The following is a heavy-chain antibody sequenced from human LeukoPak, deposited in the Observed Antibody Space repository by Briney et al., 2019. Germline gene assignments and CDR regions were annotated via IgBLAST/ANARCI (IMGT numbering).Heavy chain of an antibody. V-gene: IGHV1-18*01. D-gene: IGHD2-2*01. J-gene: IGHJ4*02. CDR1: GYTFTSYG. CDR3: ARAGHCSSTSCYGY. Sequence: GASVKVSCKASGYTFTSYGISWVRQAPGQGLEWVGWISAYNGSTNYAQKLQGRVTMTTDTSTSTAYMELRSLRSDDTAVYYCARAGHCSSTSCYGYWGQGTLVTVSS. CDR2: ISAYNGST.